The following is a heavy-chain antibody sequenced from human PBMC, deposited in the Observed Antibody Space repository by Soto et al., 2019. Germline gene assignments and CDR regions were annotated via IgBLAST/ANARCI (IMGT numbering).Heavy chain of an antibody. CDR3: ARGGQDFWSGPFDY. J-gene: IGHJ4*02. Sequence: SETLSLTCTATGDSISSRSYYWGWIRQPPGKGLEWIGSIYYSGSTYNNPSLRSRVSMSIDTSKDQFSLKLKSVTAADTAVYYCARGGQDFWSGPFDYWGQGALVTVSS. V-gene: IGHV4-39*01. D-gene: IGHD3-3*01. CDR1: GDSISSRSYY. CDR2: IYYSGST.